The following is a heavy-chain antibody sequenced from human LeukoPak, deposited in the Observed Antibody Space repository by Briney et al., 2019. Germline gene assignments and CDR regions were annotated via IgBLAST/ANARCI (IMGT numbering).Heavy chain of an antibody. CDR3: AKDIMTYYYDSSGYYPPFDY. CDR1: GFTFHSYS. J-gene: IGHJ4*02. Sequence: GGSLRLSCAASGFTFHSYSMNWVRQAPGKGLEWVSSIFSSGAYIYYADSVKGRFTISRDNAKNSLYLQMNSLRAEDTAVYYCAKDIMTYYYDSSGYYPPFDYWGQGTLVTVSS. V-gene: IGHV3-21*04. CDR2: IFSSGAYI. D-gene: IGHD3-22*01.